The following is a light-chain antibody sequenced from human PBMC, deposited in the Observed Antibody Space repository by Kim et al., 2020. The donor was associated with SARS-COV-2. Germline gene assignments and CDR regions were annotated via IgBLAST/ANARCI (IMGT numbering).Light chain of an antibody. J-gene: IGLJ2*01. CDR2: GKN. CDR3: NSRDSNDNVV. Sequence: VALRQTVSLTGPGDSLRSYYATWYQQKPEQAPILVIYGKNNRPPGIPDRFSGSSSGNTASLTITGTQAGDEADYYCNSRDSNDNVVFGGGTQLTVL. V-gene: IGLV3-19*01. CDR1: SLRSYY.